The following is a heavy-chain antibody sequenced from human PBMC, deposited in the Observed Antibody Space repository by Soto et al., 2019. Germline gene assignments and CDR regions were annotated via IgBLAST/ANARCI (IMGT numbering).Heavy chain of an antibody. Sequence: QVQLVQSGAEVKKPWASVKVSCKASGYTFTGYYMHWVRQAPGQGLEWMGWINPNSGGTNYAQKFQGRVTMTRDTSISTAYMELSRLRSDDTAVYYCARAKRWIQLWPTDAFDIWGQGTMVTVSS. CDR3: ARAKRWIQLWPTDAFDI. D-gene: IGHD5-18*01. J-gene: IGHJ3*02. CDR2: INPNSGGT. CDR1: GYTFTGYY. V-gene: IGHV1-2*02.